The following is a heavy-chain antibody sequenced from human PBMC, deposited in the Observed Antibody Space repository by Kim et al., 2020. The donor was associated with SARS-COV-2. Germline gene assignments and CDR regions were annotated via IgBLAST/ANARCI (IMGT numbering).Heavy chain of an antibody. Sequence: SETLSLTCAVSGGSFSGYYCCGIRQPQGQGLGWDGEINHSGSTNYNPSLKSQVPISVDTSTNQFSLTLSSVSATDAAVYFCSRTSYYGSGSLRYYYYGM. D-gene: IGHD3-10*01. J-gene: IGHJ6*01. CDR2: INHSGST. V-gene: IGHV4-34*01. CDR3: SRTSYYGSGSLRYYYYGM. CDR1: GGSFSGYY.